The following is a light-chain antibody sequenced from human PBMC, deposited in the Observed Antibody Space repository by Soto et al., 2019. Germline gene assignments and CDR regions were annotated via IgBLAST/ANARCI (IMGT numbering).Light chain of an antibody. Sequence: DIQMTQSSSSLSVSVGDRVTITCRASQSMNRYLNWYQQKPGKAPKLLIYTSSNLQSGVPSRFSGSGFGTDFTLTISSLQPEDFATYYCQQIYITPYTFGQGTKLETK. CDR3: QQIYITPYT. V-gene: IGKV1-39*01. CDR1: QSMNRY. J-gene: IGKJ2*01. CDR2: TSS.